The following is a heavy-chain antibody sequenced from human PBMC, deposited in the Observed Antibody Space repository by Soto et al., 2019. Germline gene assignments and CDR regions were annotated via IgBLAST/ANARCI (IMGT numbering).Heavy chain of an antibody. V-gene: IGHV3-33*01. CDR2: IWYDGSNK. CDR1: GFTFSSYG. Sequence: QVQLVESGGGVVQPGRSLRLSCAASGFTFSSYGMHWVRQAPGEGLEWVAVIWYDGSNKYYADSVKGRFTISRDNSKNTLYLQMNSLRAEDTAVYYCARAPYGDYDIGAFDIWGQGTMVTVSS. CDR3: ARAPYGDYDIGAFDI. J-gene: IGHJ3*02. D-gene: IGHD4-17*01.